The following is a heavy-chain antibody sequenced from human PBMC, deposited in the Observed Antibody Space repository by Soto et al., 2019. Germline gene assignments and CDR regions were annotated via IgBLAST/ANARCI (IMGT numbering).Heavy chain of an antibody. CDR1: GFSLSTTGVG. Sequence: QITLKESGPTLVRPTQTLTLTCTFSGFSLSTTGVGVGWIRQPPGKALEWLALIYWDDDKRYSPSLKSRLTITKHTSKNEVIRTMTNMDPVDTARYYCAQILPHYGLGRERGNWFEPWGQGTLVTVYS. V-gene: IGHV2-5*02. CDR2: IYWDDDK. J-gene: IGHJ5*02. CDR3: AQILPHYGLGRERGNWFEP. D-gene: IGHD3-10*01.